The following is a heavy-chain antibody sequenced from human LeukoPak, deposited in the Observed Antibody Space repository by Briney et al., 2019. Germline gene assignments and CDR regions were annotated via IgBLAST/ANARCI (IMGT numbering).Heavy chain of an antibody. CDR3: ARREGLGATLLSYFDY. CDR1: GGSFSSSSW. J-gene: IGHJ4*02. Sequence: SETLSLTCAVSGGSFSSSSWWSWVRQPPGQGLEWIGEIYHSGSTNYNPSLKSRVTISVDTSKNQFSLKLSSVTAADTAVYYCARREGLGATLLSYFDYWGQGTLVTVSS. D-gene: IGHD1-26*01. CDR2: IYHSGST. V-gene: IGHV4-4*02.